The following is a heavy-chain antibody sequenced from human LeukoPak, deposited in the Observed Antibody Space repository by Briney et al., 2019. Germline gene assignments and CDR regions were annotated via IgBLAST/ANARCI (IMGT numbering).Heavy chain of an antibody. D-gene: IGHD6-13*01. V-gene: IGHV1-3*01. CDR1: GYTFTNYA. CDR2: INAGNGNT. J-gene: IGHJ4*02. CDR3: ARGPIRVSSSWFY. Sequence: ASVKVSCKASGYTFTNYAMHWVRQAPGQRLEWMGWINAGNGNTKYSQKFQGRVTITRDTSASTAYMELSSLRSEDTAVYYCARGPIRVSSSWFYWGQGTLVTVSS.